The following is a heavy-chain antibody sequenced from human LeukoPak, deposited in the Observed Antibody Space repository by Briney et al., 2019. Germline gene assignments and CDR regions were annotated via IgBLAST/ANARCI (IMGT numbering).Heavy chain of an antibody. CDR1: GFTFSSYW. CDR2: IKQDGSEK. Sequence: PGGSLRLSCAASGFTFSSYWMSWVRQAPGKGLEWVANIKQDGSEKYYVDSVKGRFTISRDNAKNSLYLQMNSLRAEDTAVYYCARDPSTQYGSGSYYNDYWGQGTLVTVSS. J-gene: IGHJ4*02. CDR3: ARDPSTQYGSGSYYNDY. V-gene: IGHV3-7*01. D-gene: IGHD3-10*01.